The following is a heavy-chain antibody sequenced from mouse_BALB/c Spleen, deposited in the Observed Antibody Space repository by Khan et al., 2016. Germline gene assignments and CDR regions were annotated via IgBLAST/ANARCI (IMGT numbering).Heavy chain of an antibody. CDR3: ASYYDYDGGFAY. V-gene: IGHV2-6-7*01. J-gene: IGHJ3*01. Sequence: VQLQESGPGLVAPSQSLSITCTVSGFSLTGFSVNWVRQPPGKALEWLGIIWGDGSTDYNSALKSRLSFNRDDSKSQVFLKMNSLQTDDTARYFCASYYDYDGGFAYWGQGTLVTVSA. CDR2: IWGDGST. CDR1: GFSLTGFS. D-gene: IGHD2-4*01.